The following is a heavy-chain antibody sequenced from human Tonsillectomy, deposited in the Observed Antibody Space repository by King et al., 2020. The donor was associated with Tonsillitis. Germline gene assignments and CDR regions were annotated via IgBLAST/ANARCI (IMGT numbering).Heavy chain of an antibody. CDR3: ARDIPAGGTKFDP. V-gene: IGHV4-4*07. CDR2: IYTSGTT. CDR1: GGSIVSYY. J-gene: IGHJ5*02. D-gene: IGHD6-13*01. Sequence: VPLQESGPGLVKPSETLSLTCSVSGGSIVSYYWSWIRQPAGKGLEWIGRIYTSGTTDYNPSLKSRVSMSVDTSKNQFSLRLNSVTAADTAVYYCARDIPAGGTKFDPWGQGTLVTVSS.